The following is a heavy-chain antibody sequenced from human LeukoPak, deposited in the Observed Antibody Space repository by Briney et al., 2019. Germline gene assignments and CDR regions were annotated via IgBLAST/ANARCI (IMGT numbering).Heavy chain of an antibody. CDR1: GFTFSSYA. CDR3: ARDLSEGPTPFDY. D-gene: IGHD1-26*01. CDR2: ISGSGGSA. Sequence: GGSLRLSCAASGFTFSSYAMSWVRQAPGKGLEWVSAISGSGGSAYYAVSVKGRFTISRDNSKNTLHLQMNSLRADDTAVYYCARDLSEGPTPFDYWGQGTLVTVSS. V-gene: IGHV3-23*01. J-gene: IGHJ4*02.